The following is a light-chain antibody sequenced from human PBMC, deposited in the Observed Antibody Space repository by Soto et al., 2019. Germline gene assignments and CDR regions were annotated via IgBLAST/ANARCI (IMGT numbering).Light chain of an antibody. CDR1: QSVSSSY. Sequence: EIVLTQSPGTLSLSPGERATLSCRASQSVSSSYLAWYQQKPGQAPRLLIYCASSRATGIPDRFSGSGSGADFTLTISRLEPEDFAVYYCQQYGSSPPITFGQGTRLEIK. V-gene: IGKV3-20*01. CDR3: QQYGSSPPIT. CDR2: CAS. J-gene: IGKJ5*01.